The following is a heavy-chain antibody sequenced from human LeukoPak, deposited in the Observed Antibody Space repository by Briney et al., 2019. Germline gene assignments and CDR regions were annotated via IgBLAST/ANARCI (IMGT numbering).Heavy chain of an antibody. CDR3: ARVGGTVTYDAFDI. CDR2: ISYDGSNK. J-gene: IGHJ3*02. V-gene: IGHV3-30-3*01. CDR1: GFTFSSYA. Sequence: GRSLRLSCAASGFTFSSYAMHWVRQAPGKGLEWVAVISYDGSNKYYADSVKGRSTISRDNSKNTLYLQMNSLRAEDTAVYYCARVGGTVTYDAFDIWGQGTMVTVSS. D-gene: IGHD4-17*01.